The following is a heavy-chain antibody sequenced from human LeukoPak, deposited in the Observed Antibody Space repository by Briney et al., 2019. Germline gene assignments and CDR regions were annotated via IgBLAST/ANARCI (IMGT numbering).Heavy chain of an antibody. D-gene: IGHD2-21*01. CDR2: IYHDGRNI. CDR1: GFTFSNYG. Sequence: GGSLRLSCAASGFTFSNYGMHWVRQPPGKGLEWVAFIYHDGRNIYYADSVKGRVTISSDNSKNMHYLQMNSLRVGDTALYYCARDQGVVFGYFDYWGQGALVTVSS. V-gene: IGHV3-30*19. CDR3: ARDQGVVFGYFDY. J-gene: IGHJ4*02.